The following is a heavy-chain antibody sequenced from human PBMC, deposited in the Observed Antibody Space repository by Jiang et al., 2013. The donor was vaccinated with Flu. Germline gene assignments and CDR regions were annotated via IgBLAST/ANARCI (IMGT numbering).Heavy chain of an antibody. CDR1: GFTFEDYG. D-gene: IGHD6-19*01. V-gene: IGHV3-20*04. CDR3: ARAPSPYDSGLYGEIDY. Sequence: QLVESGGGLVQPGRSLRLSCAASGFTFEDYGMSWVRRAPGKGLEWVSGINWNGGTKGYAESVKGRFTISRDNAKNSLYLQMNSLRVEDTALYYCARAPSPYDSGLYGEIDYWGQGTVVTVSS. J-gene: IGHJ4*02. CDR2: INWNGGTK.